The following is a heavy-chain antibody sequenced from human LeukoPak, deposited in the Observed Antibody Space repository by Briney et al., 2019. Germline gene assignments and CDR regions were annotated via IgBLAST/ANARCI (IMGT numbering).Heavy chain of an antibody. Sequence: GGSLRLSCAASGFTLSGSTMHWVRQAPGKGLEWVAVTWYDGRLQYYADSVKGRFIISRDNSKNTVDLQMNSLRAEDTAVYFCARDRVVRGNYFYYGLDVWGQGTTVTVSS. D-gene: IGHD3-10*01. J-gene: IGHJ6*02. CDR3: ARDRVVRGNYFYYGLDV. CDR1: GFTLSGST. V-gene: IGHV3-33*08. CDR2: TWYDGRLQ.